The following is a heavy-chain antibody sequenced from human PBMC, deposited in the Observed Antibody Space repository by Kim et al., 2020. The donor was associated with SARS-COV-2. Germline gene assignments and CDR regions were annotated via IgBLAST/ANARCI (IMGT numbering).Heavy chain of an antibody. CDR1: GGSISSGSYY. CDR3: ARLQKNSSGRSSFDY. V-gene: IGHV4-61*02. J-gene: IGHJ4*02. D-gene: IGHD6-19*01. Sequence: SETLSLTCTVSGGSISSGSYYWSWIRQPAGKGLEWIGRIYTSGSTNYNPSLKSRVTISVDTSKNQFSLKLSSVTAADTAVYYCARLQKNSSGRSSFDYWGQGTLVTVSS. CDR2: IYTSGST.